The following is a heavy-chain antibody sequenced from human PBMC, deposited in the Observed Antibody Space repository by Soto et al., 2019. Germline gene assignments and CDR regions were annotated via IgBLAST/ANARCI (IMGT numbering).Heavy chain of an antibody. CDR3: ARGRLYYYDSSGYYRHYYYYGMDV. Sequence: SETLSLTCAVYGGSFSGYYWSWIRQPPGKGLEWIGEINHSGSTNYNPSLKSRVTISVDTSKNQFSLKLSSVTAADTAVYYCARGRLYYYDSSGYYRHYYYYGMDVWGQGTTVTV. J-gene: IGHJ6*02. V-gene: IGHV4-34*01. CDR1: GGSFSGYY. CDR2: INHSGST. D-gene: IGHD3-22*01.